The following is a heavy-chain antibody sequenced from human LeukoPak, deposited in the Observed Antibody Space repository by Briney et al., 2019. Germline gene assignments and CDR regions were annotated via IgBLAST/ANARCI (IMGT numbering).Heavy chain of an antibody. V-gene: IGHV3-23*01. J-gene: IGHJ4*02. CDR2: ISGSGGST. Sequence: GGSLRLSCAASGFNFANHAMSWVRQAPGKGLEWVSAISGSGGSTNYADSVKGRVTVSRDNSKSTLYLQMNSLRAEDTAVYYCAKSSYYDSSGYYREYYFDYWGQGTLVTVSS. D-gene: IGHD3-22*01. CDR3: AKSSYYDSSGYYREYYFDY. CDR1: GFNFANHA.